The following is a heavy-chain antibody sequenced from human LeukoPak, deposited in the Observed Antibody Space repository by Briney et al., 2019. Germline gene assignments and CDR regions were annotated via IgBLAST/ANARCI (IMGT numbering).Heavy chain of an antibody. V-gene: IGHV4-34*01. D-gene: IGHD6-6*01. Sequence: SETLSLTCAVYGGSFSGYYWSWIRQPPGKGLEWIGEINHSGSTNYNPSLKSRVIISVDTSKNQFSLKLSSVTAADTAVYYCARTPPIAARPPPHDAFDIWGQGTMVTVSS. CDR1: GGSFSGYY. CDR3: ARTPPIAARPPPHDAFDI. CDR2: INHSGST. J-gene: IGHJ3*02.